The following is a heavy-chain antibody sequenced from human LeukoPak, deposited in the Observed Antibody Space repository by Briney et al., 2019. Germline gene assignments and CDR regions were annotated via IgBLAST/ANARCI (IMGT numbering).Heavy chain of an antibody. D-gene: IGHD2-2*01. CDR3: ARSVGYCSSASCYVNWFDP. J-gene: IGHJ5*02. CDR1: GGSISSYY. CDR2: IYASGGT. V-gene: IGHV4-4*07. Sequence: PSETLSLTCTVSGGSISSYYWSWIRQPAGKGLESIGRIYASGGTNYNPSLKSRLTISVDKSKNQFSLRLSSVTAADTAVYYCARSVGYCSSASCYVNWFDPWGQGTLVTVSS.